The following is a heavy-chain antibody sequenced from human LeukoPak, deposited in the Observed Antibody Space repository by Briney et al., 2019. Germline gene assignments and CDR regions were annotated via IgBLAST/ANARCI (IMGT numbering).Heavy chain of an antibody. D-gene: IGHD2-15*01. V-gene: IGHV1-18*01. CDR3: ARVGRYCSGGSCYSGVDY. Sequence: ASVKVSCKASGYTFTSYGISWVRQAPGQGLEWMGWISAYNGNTNYAQKLQGRVTMTTDTSTSTAYMELRSLRSDDTAVYYCARVGRYCSGGSCYSGVDYWGQGTLVTVSS. CDR2: ISAYNGNT. CDR1: GYTFTSYG. J-gene: IGHJ4*02.